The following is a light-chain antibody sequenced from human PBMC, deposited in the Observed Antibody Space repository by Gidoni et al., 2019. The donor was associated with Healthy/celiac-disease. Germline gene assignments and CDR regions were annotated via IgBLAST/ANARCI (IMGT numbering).Light chain of an antibody. CDR2: QDS. Sequence: SYELTQPPSVSVSPGQTASITCSGDKLGDKYACWYQQKPGQSPWLVIYQDSKRPSGIPERFSGSNAGNTATLTNSGTQAMDEADYYCQAWDSSVVFGGGTKLTVL. CDR3: QAWDSSVV. J-gene: IGLJ2*01. CDR1: KLGDKY. V-gene: IGLV3-1*01.